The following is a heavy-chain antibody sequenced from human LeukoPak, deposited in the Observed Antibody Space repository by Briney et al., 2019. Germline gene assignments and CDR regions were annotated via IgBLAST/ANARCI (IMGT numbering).Heavy chain of an antibody. D-gene: IGHD3-3*01. CDR2: IYTSGST. J-gene: IGHJ6*03. V-gene: IGHV4-4*07. CDR3: AREGATYYDFWSGNYYYYYMDV. CDR1: GGSISSYY. Sequence: SETLSLTCTVSGGSISSYYWSWIRQPAGKGLEWIGRIYTSGSTNYNPSLKSRVTMSVDTSKNQFSLKLSSVTAADTAVYYCAREGATYYDFWSGNYYYYYMDVWGKGTTVTVPS.